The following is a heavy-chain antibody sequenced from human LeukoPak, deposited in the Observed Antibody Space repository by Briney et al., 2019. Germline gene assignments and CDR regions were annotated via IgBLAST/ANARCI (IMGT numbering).Heavy chain of an antibody. V-gene: IGHV1-2*02. D-gene: IGHD2-21*02. Sequence: GASVKVSCKASGYRFISNHIQWVRQAPGLGPEWMGWMHPGNGNTRYAEKFQGRVTITRDTSINTAYMDLSSLRYDDTAVYYCAREGSYCVGGDCYSFDFWGQGTLITGSS. CDR2: MHPGNGNT. J-gene: IGHJ4*02. CDR3: AREGSYCVGGDCYSFDF. CDR1: GYRFISNH.